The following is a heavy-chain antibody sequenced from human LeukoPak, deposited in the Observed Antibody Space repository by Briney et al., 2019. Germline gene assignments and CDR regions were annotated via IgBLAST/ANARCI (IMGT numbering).Heavy chain of an antibody. CDR3: AKIGGNFNY. Sequence: GGSLRLSCAASAVTLSSNYMTCVRHAPGDGLEWGSVFFSGGSTYYSDSVKGRFTISIDNSKNTVFLQMNSLRAEDTAVYYCAKIGGNFNYWGQGTLVTVSP. J-gene: IGHJ4*02. CDR1: AVTLSSNY. V-gene: IGHV3-53*01. D-gene: IGHD4-23*01. CDR2: FFSGGST.